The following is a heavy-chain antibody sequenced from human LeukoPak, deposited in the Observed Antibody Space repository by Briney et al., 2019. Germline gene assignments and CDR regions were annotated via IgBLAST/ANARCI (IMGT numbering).Heavy chain of an antibody. D-gene: IGHD5-12*01. CDR1: GYTFTSYY. CDR2: INPSGGST. V-gene: IGHV1-46*01. CDR3: ARVRLGDIVATYYFDY. Sequence: ASVKASCKASGYTFTSYYMHWVRQAPGQGLEWMGIINPSGGSTSYAQKFQGRVTMTRDTSTSTVYMELSSLRSEDTAVYYCARVRLGDIVATYYFDYWGQGTLVTVSS. J-gene: IGHJ4*02.